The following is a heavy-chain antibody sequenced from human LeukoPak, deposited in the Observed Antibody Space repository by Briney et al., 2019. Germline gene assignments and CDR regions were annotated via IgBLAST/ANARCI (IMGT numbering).Heavy chain of an antibody. CDR3: ASGRGPGCRMDV. V-gene: IGHV3-66*01. D-gene: IGHD1-14*01. CDR1: GFTFSSYS. J-gene: IGHJ6*02. CDR2: IYSGGST. Sequence: PGGSLRLSCAASGFTFSSYSMNWVRQAPGKGLEWVSVIYSGGSTYYADSVKGRFTISRDNSKNTLYLQMNGLRADDTAVYYCASGRGPGCRMDVWGQGTTVTVSS.